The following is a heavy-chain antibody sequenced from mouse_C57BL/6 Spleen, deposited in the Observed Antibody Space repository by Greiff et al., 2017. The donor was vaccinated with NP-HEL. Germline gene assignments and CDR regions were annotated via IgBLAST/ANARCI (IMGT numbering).Heavy chain of an antibody. J-gene: IGHJ1*03. D-gene: IGHD1-1*01. CDR3: ARDGSSHWYFDV. V-gene: IGHV5-4*01. CDR1: GFTFSSYA. CDR2: ISDGGSYT. Sequence: EVQLVESGGGLVKPGGSLKLSCAASGFTFSSYAMSWVRQTPEKRLEWVATISDGGSYTYYPDNVKGRVTISRDKAKNNLYLQMSHLKSEDTAMYYCARDGSSHWYFDVWGTGTTVTVSS.